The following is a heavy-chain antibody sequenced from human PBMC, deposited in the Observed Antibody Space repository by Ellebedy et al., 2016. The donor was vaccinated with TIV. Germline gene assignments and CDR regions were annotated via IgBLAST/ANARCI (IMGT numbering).Heavy chain of an antibody. Sequence: MPSETLSLTCTVSGGSLATYSWTWIRQPAAKGLEWIGRMFPSGITDYNPSMKSRVTMSLDLSKNHFSLQMTSVTAADTAIYYCARVFGDRFDPWGHGTLVTVSP. CDR3: ARVFGDRFDP. V-gene: IGHV4-4*07. D-gene: IGHD4-17*01. CDR2: MFPSGIT. J-gene: IGHJ5*02. CDR1: GGSLATYS.